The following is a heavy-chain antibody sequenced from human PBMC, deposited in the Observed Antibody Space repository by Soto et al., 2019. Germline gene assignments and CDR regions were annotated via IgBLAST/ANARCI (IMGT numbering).Heavy chain of an antibody. V-gene: IGHV4-4*02. CDR3: ARAPWMAATARTWFDP. CDR2: IYHSEST. Sequence: QVQLQESGPGLVKPSGTLSLTCAVSGGSISSSNWWSWVREPPAKGLKCFGEIYHSESTNYNPSLKCRVTIAVDKSKNQFSLKLSSVTAADTAVYYCARAPWMAATARTWFDPWGQGTLVSVSS. J-gene: IGHJ5*02. D-gene: IGHD1-7*01. CDR1: GGSISSSNW.